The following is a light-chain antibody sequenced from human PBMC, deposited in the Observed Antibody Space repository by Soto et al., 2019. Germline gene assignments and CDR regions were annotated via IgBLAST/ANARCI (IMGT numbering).Light chain of an antibody. J-gene: IGKJ1*01. CDR1: QSVGSN. V-gene: IGKV3-15*01. Sequence: EIVMTQSPATLSVSPGDRAALSCRASQSVGSNLAWYQQKPGQAPRLLIYGASTRATGIPARFSGSGSGTEFTRTISSLQSEDFAMYFCQQYNNWPPDRTFGQGTKVEIK. CDR3: QQYNNWPPDRT. CDR2: GAS.